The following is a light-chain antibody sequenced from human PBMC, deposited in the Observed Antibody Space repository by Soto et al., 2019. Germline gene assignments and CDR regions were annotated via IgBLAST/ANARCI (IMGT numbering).Light chain of an antibody. J-gene: IGKJ5*01. CDR1: QTVPKSY. V-gene: IGKV3-20*01. CDR3: HHYAWSPLN. Sequence: IVLTQSPGTLSLSPGERATLSCRASQTVPKSYLAWYQQRPGQAPRLLIYDASNRATGIPARFSVSESGTDFTLTISHLEPEDFAVYYCHHYAWSPLNFGQGTRLEIK. CDR2: DAS.